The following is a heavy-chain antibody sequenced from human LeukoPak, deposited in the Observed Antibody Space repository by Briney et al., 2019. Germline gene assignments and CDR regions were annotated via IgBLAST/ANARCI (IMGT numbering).Heavy chain of an antibody. CDR1: GYTFTSYG. Sequence: ASVKVSCKASGYTFTSYGISWVRQAPGQGLEWLGWISPNSGATKYAQKFQGRVTMTRDTSISTAFMELDSLRSDDTAVYFCARWESAWYVDYWGQGTLVTVSS. CDR2: ISPNSGAT. V-gene: IGHV1-2*02. D-gene: IGHD6-19*01. J-gene: IGHJ4*02. CDR3: ARWESAWYVDY.